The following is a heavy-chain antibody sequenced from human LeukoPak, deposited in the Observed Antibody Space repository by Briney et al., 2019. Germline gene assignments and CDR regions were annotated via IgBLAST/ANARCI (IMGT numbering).Heavy chain of an antibody. D-gene: IGHD3-22*01. CDR1: GYTFTSYA. CDR3: ASESHYYDSSGKYDY. J-gene: IGHJ4*02. CDR2: INAGNGNT. Sequence: ASVKVSCKASGYTFTSYAMHWVRQAPGQRLEWMGWINAGNGNTKYSQKFQGRVTITRDTSASTAYMELSSLRSEDTAVYYCASESHYYDSSGKYDYWGQGALVTVSS. V-gene: IGHV1-3*01.